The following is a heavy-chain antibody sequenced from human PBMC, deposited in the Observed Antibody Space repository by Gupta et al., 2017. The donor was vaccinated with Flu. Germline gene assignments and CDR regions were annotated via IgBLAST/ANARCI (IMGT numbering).Heavy chain of an antibody. CDR3: ARSQYDLLPHCYFDL. Sequence: EVQLVESGGGLVQPGGSLRLSCAASGFTFSSYWMSWVRQAPGKGLEWVANRKQDGSEKYYGDSVKGRFTISRDNAKNSLYLQMNSLRAEDTAVYYCARSQYDLLPHCYFDLWGRGTLVTVSS. CDR1: GFTFSSYW. D-gene: IGHD1-1*01. V-gene: IGHV3-7*01. CDR2: RKQDGSEK. J-gene: IGHJ2*01.